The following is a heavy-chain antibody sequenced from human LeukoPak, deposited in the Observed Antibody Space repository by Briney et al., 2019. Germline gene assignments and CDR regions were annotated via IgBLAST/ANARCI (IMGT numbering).Heavy chain of an antibody. CDR1: GFTFSSYA. D-gene: IGHD6-19*01. J-gene: IGHJ4*02. CDR2: ISGSGGST. CDR3: AKISGWLSAPFDY. V-gene: IGHV3-23*01. Sequence: GGSLRLSCAASGFTFSSYAMSWVRQAPGKGLEWVSAISGSGGSTYYADSVKGRFTISRDSSKNTLYLQMHSLRAEDTAVYYCAKISGWLSAPFDYWGQGTLVTVSS.